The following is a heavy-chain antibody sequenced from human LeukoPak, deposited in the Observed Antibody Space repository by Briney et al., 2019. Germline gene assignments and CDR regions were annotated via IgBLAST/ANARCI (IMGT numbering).Heavy chain of an antibody. CDR3: ARDPWGIAAAEAFDI. J-gene: IGHJ3*02. V-gene: IGHV3-48*03. D-gene: IGHD6-13*01. CDR1: GFTFSSYE. Sequence: GWALSLSCAASGFTFSSYEMNGVRQAPGKGREGVSYISSSGSTIYYADSVKGQFTISRDNAKNSLYLQMNSLRAEDTAVYYCARDPWGIAAAEAFDIWGQGTMVTVSS. CDR2: ISSSGSTI.